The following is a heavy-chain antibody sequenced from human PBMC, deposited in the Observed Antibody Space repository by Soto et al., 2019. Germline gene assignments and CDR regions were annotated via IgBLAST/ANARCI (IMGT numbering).Heavy chain of an antibody. CDR3: ATDGAAGADMGV. V-gene: IGHV3-21*01. CDR2: ISSGGEYL. J-gene: IGHJ6*02. Sequence: EVQLVESGGGLVKPGGSLRLSCAASGLTFSTYGMNWVRQAPGKGLEWVSSISSGGEYLDYADSVKGRLTISRDNAKNSLYLQLDSLRVEDTAVYYCATDGAAGADMGVWGQGTTVTVSS. D-gene: IGHD6-13*01. CDR1: GLTFSTYG.